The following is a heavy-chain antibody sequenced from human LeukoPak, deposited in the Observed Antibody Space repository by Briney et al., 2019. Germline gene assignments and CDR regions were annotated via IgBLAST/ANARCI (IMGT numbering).Heavy chain of an antibody. J-gene: IGHJ4*02. CDR2: VFHSGST. V-gene: IGHV4-59*01. D-gene: IGHD6-13*01. CDR1: GGSISNYY. CDR3: ARDLGIAATTDY. Sequence: SETLSLTCTVSGGSISNYYWSWIRQPPGKGLEWLGYVFHSGSTTYNPSLKSRVTMSLDTSKNQFSLKLNSVTAADTAVYYCARDLGIAATTDYWGQGTLVTVSS.